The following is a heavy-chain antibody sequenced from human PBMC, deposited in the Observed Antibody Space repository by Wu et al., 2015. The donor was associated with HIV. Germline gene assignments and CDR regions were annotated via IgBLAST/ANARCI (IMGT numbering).Heavy chain of an antibody. CDR3: ARPRFSGNYHLDY. V-gene: IGHV1-2*02. Sequence: QVQLVQSGAEVKKPGSSVKVSCKASGGTFSSYAISWVRQAPGQGLEWMGWINPNSGGTNYAQTFQGRVTLTRDTSISTAYMELSSLRSDDTAVYFCARPRFSGNYHLDYWGQGTLVTVSS. CDR1: GGTFSSYA. CDR2: INPNSGGT. J-gene: IGHJ4*02. D-gene: IGHD1-26*01.